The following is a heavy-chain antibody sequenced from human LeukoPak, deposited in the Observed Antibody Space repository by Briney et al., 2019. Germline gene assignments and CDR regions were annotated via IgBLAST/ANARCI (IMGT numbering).Heavy chain of an antibody. CDR3: ARVEVRGVTDP. J-gene: IGHJ5*02. CDR1: DDSISDYY. Sequence: SETLSLTCTVSDDSISDYYWGWIRQPPGKGLEWIGSIYHSGSTYYNPSLKSRVTISVDTSKNQFSLKLSSVTAADTAVYYCARVEVRGVTDPWGQGTLVTVSS. CDR2: IYHSGST. D-gene: IGHD3-10*01. V-gene: IGHV4-38-2*02.